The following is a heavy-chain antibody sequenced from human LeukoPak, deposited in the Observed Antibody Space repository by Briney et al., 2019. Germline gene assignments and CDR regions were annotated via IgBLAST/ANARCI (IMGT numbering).Heavy chain of an antibody. Sequence: PGGSLRLSCAASGFTVSSNYMRWVRQAPGKGLEWVSVIYSGGSTYYADSVKGRFTISRANSKNTLYLQMNSLRAEDTAVYYCARDGITGTTGPVDVWGKGTTVTVSS. CDR3: ARDGITGTTGPVDV. CDR2: IYSGGST. V-gene: IGHV3-53*01. CDR1: GFTVSSNY. J-gene: IGHJ6*04. D-gene: IGHD1-7*01.